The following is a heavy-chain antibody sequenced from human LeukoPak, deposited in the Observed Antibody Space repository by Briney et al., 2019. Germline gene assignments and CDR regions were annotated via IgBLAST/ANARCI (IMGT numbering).Heavy chain of an antibody. CDR3: ARQRMTTVTTLPFDS. Sequence: RESGPALVKPTQTLRLTCAVSGFSLSTSGMCVSWIRQPPGKALEWLASIDWDDDKYYSTSLKTRLTISKDTSKNQVVLTMTNMDPVDTATYYCARQRMTTVTTLPFDSWGQGILVTVSS. CDR1: GFSLSTSGMC. D-gene: IGHD4-17*01. V-gene: IGHV2-70*11. CDR2: IDWDDDK. J-gene: IGHJ4*02.